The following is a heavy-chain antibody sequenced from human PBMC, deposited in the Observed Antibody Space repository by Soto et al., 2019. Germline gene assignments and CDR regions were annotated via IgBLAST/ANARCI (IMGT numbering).Heavy chain of an antibody. CDR1: GFTFSSYS. CDR3: AKERSSGWSFDY. V-gene: IGHV3-66*01. J-gene: IGHJ4*02. D-gene: IGHD6-19*01. CDR2: IYSGGST. Sequence: GGSLRLSCAASGFTFSSYSMNWVRQAPGKGLEWVSVIYSGGSTYYADSVKGRFTISRDNSKNTLYLQMNSLRAEDTAVFYCAKERSSGWSFDYWGQGTLVTVSS.